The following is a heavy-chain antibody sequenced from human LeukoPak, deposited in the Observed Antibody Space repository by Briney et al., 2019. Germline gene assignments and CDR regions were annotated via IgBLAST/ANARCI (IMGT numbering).Heavy chain of an antibody. CDR1: GDSVSSNSAA. Sequence: SQTLSLTCAISGDSVSSNSAAWNWIRQSPSRGLKWLGRTYYRSKWYNDYAVSVKSRITINPDTSKNQFSLQLNSVTPEDTAVYYCARDPIVVVPAAIPLRAFDIWGQGTMVTVSS. CDR3: ARDPIVVVPAAIPLRAFDI. V-gene: IGHV6-1*01. J-gene: IGHJ3*02. D-gene: IGHD2-2*02. CDR2: TYYRSKWYN.